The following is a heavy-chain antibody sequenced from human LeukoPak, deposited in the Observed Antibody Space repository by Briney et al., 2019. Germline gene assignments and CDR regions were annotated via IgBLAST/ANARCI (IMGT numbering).Heavy chain of an antibody. D-gene: IGHD3-22*01. CDR3: AREEDRSGD. Sequence: SETLSLTCTVSGGSISSSNYYWAWIRQHPGQGLEWIGSIYYRGNAYYNPSLKSRVTISVDTSKNQFSLSLSSVTAADTAVYYCAREEDRSGDWGQGTLVTVTS. CDR2: IYYRGNA. CDR1: GGSISSSNYY. J-gene: IGHJ4*02. V-gene: IGHV4-39*07.